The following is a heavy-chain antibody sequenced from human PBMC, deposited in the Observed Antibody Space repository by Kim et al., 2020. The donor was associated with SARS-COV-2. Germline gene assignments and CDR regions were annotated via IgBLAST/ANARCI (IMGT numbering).Heavy chain of an antibody. D-gene: IGHD3-10*01. CDR1: GFTFSSYA. Sequence: GGSLRLSCAASGFTFSSYAMSWVRQAPGKGLEWVSAISGSGGSTYYADSVKGRFTISRDNSKNTLYLQMNSLRAEDTAVYYCAKAFHHAYYGSETDYWGQGTLVTVSS. CDR2: ISGSGGST. J-gene: IGHJ4*02. CDR3: AKAFHHAYYGSETDY. V-gene: IGHV3-23*01.